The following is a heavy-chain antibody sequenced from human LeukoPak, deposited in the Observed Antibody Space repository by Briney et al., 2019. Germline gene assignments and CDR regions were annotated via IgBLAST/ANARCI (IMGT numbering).Heavy chain of an antibody. CDR1: GFIFSSYW. D-gene: IGHD6-25*01. CDR3: VREVGSSGGLDY. V-gene: IGHV3-48*04. J-gene: IGHJ4*02. Sequence: GGSLRLSCVGSGFIFSSYWMNWVRQAPGKGLEWVSHIRPSGDIINYADSVRGRFTISRDNAQNSLYLQMDSLRAEDTAVYYCVREVGSSGGLDYWGQGTLVTVSS. CDR2: IRPSGDII.